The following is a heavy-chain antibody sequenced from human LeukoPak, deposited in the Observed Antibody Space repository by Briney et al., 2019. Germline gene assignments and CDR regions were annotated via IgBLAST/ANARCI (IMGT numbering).Heavy chain of an antibody. CDR1: GGSISSSSYY. CDR3: ARGRPLVGAYGGAFDI. Sequence: KPSETLSLTCTVSGGSISSSSYYWGWIRQPPGKGLEWIGSIYHSGSTYYNPSLKSRVTISVDTSKNQFSLKLSSVTAADTAVYYCARGRPLVGAYGGAFDIWGQGTMVTVSS. D-gene: IGHD1-26*01. J-gene: IGHJ3*02. CDR2: IYHSGST. V-gene: IGHV4-39*07.